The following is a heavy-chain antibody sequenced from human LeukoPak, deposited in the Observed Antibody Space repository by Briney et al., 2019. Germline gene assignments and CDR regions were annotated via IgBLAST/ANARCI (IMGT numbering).Heavy chain of an antibody. D-gene: IGHD3-16*02. J-gene: IGHJ3*02. CDR2: ISSSSSTV. CDR1: GFTFSSYS. CDR3: ARDGDTTIVDFAFDI. V-gene: IGHV3-48*02. Sequence: GSLRLSCVASGFTFSSYSMNWVRQAPGKGLEWVSYISSSSSTVYYADSVKGRFTISRDNAKDSLHLQLNSLRDEDTAVYYCARDGDTTIVDFAFDIWGQGTMVTVSS.